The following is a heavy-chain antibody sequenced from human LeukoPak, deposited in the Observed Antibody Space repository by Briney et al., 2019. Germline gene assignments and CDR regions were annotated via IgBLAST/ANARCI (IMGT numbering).Heavy chain of an antibody. CDR3: AGVYCSGGSCYGDYFDY. D-gene: IGHD2-15*01. CDR2: IWYDGSNK. CDR1: GFTFSNYG. V-gene: IGHV3-33*01. J-gene: IGHJ4*02. Sequence: PGGSLRLSCGASGFTFSNYGMHWVRQAPGKGLEWVAVIWYDGSNKYYADSVKGRFTISRDNSKNTLYLQMNSLRAEDTAVYYCAGVYCSGGSCYGDYFDYWGQGTLVTVSS.